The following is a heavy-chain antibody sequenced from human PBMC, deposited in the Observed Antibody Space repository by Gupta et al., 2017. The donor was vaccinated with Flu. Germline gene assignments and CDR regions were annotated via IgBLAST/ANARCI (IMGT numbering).Heavy chain of an antibody. V-gene: IGHV3-33*01. CDR2: IWYDGGNK. CDR1: GFTFSSYG. D-gene: IGHD3-3*01. Sequence: QVQLVESGGGVVQPGRSLRLSCAASGFTFSSYGMHWVRQAPGKGLEWVAVIWYDGGNKYYADSVKGRFTISRDNSKNTLYLQMNSLRAEDTAVYYCAREREVTIHLEWLSWIDYWGQGTLVTVSS. J-gene: IGHJ4*02. CDR3: AREREVTIHLEWLSWIDY.